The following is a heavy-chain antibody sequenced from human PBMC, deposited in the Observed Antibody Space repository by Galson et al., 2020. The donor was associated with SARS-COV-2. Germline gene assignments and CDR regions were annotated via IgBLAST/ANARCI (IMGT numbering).Heavy chain of an antibody. V-gene: IGHV3-30*06. CDR1: GFTFNNYG. CDR3: AKDGGVKVTASYPYG. CDR2: ISYDGSHT. D-gene: IGHD3-16*01. Sequence: SCAASGFTFNNYGMHWVRQAPGKGLEWVAVISYDGSHTHYADSVKGRFTISRDNSKNTLYLQMNGLRPEDTSLYYCAKDGGVKVTASYPYGWGQGTLVTVSS. J-gene: IGHJ4*02.